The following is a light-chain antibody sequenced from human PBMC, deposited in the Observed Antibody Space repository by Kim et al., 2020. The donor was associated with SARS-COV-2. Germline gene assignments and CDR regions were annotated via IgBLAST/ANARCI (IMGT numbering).Light chain of an antibody. CDR2: DNN. J-gene: IGLJ3*02. CDR1: SSNIGNNY. Sequence: QSALTQPPSVSAAPGQKVTISCSGSSSNIGNNYVSWYQQLPGTAPKLLIYDNNKRPSGIPDRFSGSKSGTSATLGITGLQTGDEADYHCGTWDSRLRAWVFGGGTQLTVL. CDR3: GTWDSRLRAWV. V-gene: IGLV1-51*01.